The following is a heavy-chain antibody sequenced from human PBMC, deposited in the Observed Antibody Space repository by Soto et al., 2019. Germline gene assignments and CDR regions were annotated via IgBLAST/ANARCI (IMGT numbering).Heavy chain of an antibody. CDR2: IYYSGRT. V-gene: IGHV4-39*01. CDR1: GESISSSSYY. J-gene: IGHJ4*02. CDR3: ARQRTTVVTQAYFDH. D-gene: IGHD2-21*02. Sequence: SETLSLSCIVSGESISSSSYYWGWIRQPPGKGLEWIGSIYYSGRTYYNPSFKSRVTISIDTSKNQFSLKLSSVTATDTAVYYCARQRTTVVTQAYFDHWGQGALVTVSS.